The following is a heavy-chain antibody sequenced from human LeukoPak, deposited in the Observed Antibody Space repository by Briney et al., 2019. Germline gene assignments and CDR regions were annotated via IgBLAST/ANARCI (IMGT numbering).Heavy chain of an antibody. CDR3: TTDKDLVVVTAIPEYFHH. V-gene: IGHV3-15*01. J-gene: IGHJ1*01. CDR1: GFTFSNAW. D-gene: IGHD2-21*02. Sequence: PGGSLRLSCAASGFTFSNAWMSWVRQAPGKGLEWVGRIKTKTDGGTTDYAAPVKGRFTISRDDSKNTLYLLMNSLKTEDTAVYYCTTDKDLVVVTAIPEYFHHWGQGTLVTVSS. CDR2: IKTKTDGGTT.